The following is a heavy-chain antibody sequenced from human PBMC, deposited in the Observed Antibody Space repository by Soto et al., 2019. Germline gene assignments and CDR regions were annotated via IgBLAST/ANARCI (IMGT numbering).Heavy chain of an antibody. CDR1: GVSVTNGAYY. D-gene: IGHD6-13*01. CDR2: IYHSGNT. V-gene: IGHV4-31*03. CDR3: ARIRGGAAGNFDH. Sequence: QVQLQESGPGLVKPSQTLSLTCPVSGVSVTNGAYYWTWIRQLPGKGLEWIGYIYHSGNTFYNPSLKSRVTMSVDTSENQFSLTLRSATAADTAVYFCARIRGGAAGNFDHWCQGALVTVSS. J-gene: IGHJ4*02.